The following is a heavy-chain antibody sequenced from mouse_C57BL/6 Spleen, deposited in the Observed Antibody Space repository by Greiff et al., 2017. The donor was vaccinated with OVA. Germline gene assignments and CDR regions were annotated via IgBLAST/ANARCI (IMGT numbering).Heavy chain of an antibody. CDR2: IDPSDSYT. J-gene: IGHJ3*01. V-gene: IGHV1-69*01. CDR1: GYTFTSYW. CDR3: ARGRDGGFAY. D-gene: IGHD3-3*01. Sequence: QVQLQQPGAELVMPGASVKLSCKASGYTFTSYWMHWVKQRPGQGLEWIGEIDPSDSYTNYNQKFKGKSTLTVDKSSSTAYMQLSSLTSEDSAVYDCARGRDGGFAYWGQGTLVTVSA.